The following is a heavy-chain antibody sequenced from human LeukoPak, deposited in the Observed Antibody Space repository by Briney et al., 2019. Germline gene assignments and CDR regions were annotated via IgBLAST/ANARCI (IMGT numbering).Heavy chain of an antibody. Sequence: PSETLSLTCAVYGGSFSGYYWSWIRQPPGKGLEWIGEINHSGSTNYNPSLKSRVTISVDTSKNQFSLKLSSVTAADTAVYYCARGRGWWELRQRHAFDIWGQGTMVTVSS. CDR1: GGSFSGYY. V-gene: IGHV4-34*01. CDR2: INHSGST. J-gene: IGHJ3*02. CDR3: ARGRGWWELRQRHAFDI. D-gene: IGHD1-26*01.